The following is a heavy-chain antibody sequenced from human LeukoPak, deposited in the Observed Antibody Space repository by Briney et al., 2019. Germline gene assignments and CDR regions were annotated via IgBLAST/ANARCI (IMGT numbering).Heavy chain of an antibody. CDR2: INPNSGGT. D-gene: IGHD3-22*01. CDR1: GYTFTGYY. J-gene: IGHJ4*02. CDR3: ARDLPNYYDSSGYLTGIDY. V-gene: IGHV1-2*02. Sequence: ASVKVSCKASGYTFTGYYMHWVRQAPGQGLEWMGWINPNSGGTNYAQKFQGRVTMTRDTSISTAYMELSRLRSDDTAVYYCARDLPNYYDSSGYLTGIDYWGQGTLVTVSS.